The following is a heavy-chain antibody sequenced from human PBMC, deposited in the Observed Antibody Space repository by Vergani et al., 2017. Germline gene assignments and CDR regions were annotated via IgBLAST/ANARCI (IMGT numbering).Heavy chain of an antibody. CDR2: ISYDGSNR. CDR1: GFTFSSYA. J-gene: IGHJ5*02. Sequence: QVQLVESGGGVVQPGRSLRLSCAASGFTFSSYAMHWVRQAPGKGLEWVAVISYDGSNRYYADSVKGRFTISRDNSKNTLDLQMNSLRAEDTAVYYCASAGIAARPGWFDPWGQGTLVTVSS. CDR3: ASAGIAARPGWFDP. V-gene: IGHV3-30*01. D-gene: IGHD6-6*01.